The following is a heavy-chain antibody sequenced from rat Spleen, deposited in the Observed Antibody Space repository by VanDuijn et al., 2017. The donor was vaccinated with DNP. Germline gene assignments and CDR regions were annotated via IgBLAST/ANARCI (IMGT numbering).Heavy chain of an antibody. CDR3: VRWNSGHFDY. D-gene: IGHD4-3*01. CDR1: GFTFSNYG. Sequence: EVQLVESGGGLVQTGRSLKLSCTASGFTFSNYGMAWVRQAPTKGLEWVASISNGDGNTYYRDSVKGRFTISRDNAKNTQYLQMNSLRSEDMATYYCVRWNSGHFDYWGQGVMVTVSS. V-gene: IGHV5S13*01. J-gene: IGHJ2*01. CDR2: ISNGDGNT.